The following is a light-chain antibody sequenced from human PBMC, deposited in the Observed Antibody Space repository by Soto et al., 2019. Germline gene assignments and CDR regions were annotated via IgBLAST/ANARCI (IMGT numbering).Light chain of an antibody. CDR3: QQTHAVPLT. Sequence: DVQMTQSPSSLSASVGDRVTIACRASQPIGNYLNWYQQKPGEALTVLIFAASSRRSCVPSGFSGSGYGTDFTLPINTLNPEDSATDYCQQTHAVPLTFGKGTRL. J-gene: IGKJ5*01. CDR2: AAS. CDR1: QPIGNY. V-gene: IGKV1-39*01.